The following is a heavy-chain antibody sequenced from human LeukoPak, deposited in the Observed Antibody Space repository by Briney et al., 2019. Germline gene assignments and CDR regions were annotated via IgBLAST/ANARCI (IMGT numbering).Heavy chain of an antibody. Sequence: PGGSLRLSCAASGVNFNNYDMHWVRQVPGKGLEWVSALGSAGDTYYPDSVRGRFTISKETAKNSLYLQMTSLRDEDTAVYYCVRGRRSYGFDHWGQGTLVTVSS. CDR1: GVNFNNYD. J-gene: IGHJ4*02. D-gene: IGHD3-16*01. V-gene: IGHV3-13*01. CDR3: VRGRRSYGFDH. CDR2: LGSAGDT.